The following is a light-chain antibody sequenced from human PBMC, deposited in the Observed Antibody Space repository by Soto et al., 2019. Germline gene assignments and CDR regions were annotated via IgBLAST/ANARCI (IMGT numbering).Light chain of an antibody. Sequence: QSALTQPRSVSGSPGQSVTISCTGTSSDVGAYNYVSWYQHHPGKAPKVIIYDVNKRPSGIPDRFSGSKSGNTASLTISGLQTEDEADYFCCSYAGSYTYVFATGTKLTVL. V-gene: IGLV2-11*01. J-gene: IGLJ1*01. CDR2: DVN. CDR1: SSDVGAYNY. CDR3: CSYAGSYTYV.